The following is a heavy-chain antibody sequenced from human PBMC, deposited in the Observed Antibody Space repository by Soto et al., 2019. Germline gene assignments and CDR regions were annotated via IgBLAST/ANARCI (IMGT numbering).Heavy chain of an antibody. CDR1: GYSFTSYW. D-gene: IGHD4-17*01. V-gene: IGHV5-51*01. CDR2: IYPGDSDT. J-gene: IGHJ3*02. CDR3: ARRTDYGDYDDAFDI. Sequence: RESLKISCKGSGYSFTSYWIGWVRQMPGKGLEWMGIIYPGDSDTRYSPSFQGQVTISADKSISTAYLQWSSLKASDTAMYYCARRTDYGDYDDAFDIWGQGTMVTVSS.